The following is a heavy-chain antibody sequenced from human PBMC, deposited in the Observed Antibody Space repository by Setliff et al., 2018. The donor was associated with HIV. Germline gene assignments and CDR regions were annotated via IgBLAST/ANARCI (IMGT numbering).Heavy chain of an antibody. V-gene: IGHV1-46*01. CDR2: IDPTDGST. Sequence: GASVKVSCKSSGYRFSNHFIHWVRQAPGQGLEWMEVIDPTDGSTSFTQKFQGRVTVTRDTSTSTVYMELSGLKSEDTAMYYCARGIVVVVAATPSPHYGMDVWGQGTTVTISS. D-gene: IGHD2-15*01. CDR1: GYRFSNHF. J-gene: IGHJ6*02. CDR3: ARGIVVVVAATPSPHYGMDV.